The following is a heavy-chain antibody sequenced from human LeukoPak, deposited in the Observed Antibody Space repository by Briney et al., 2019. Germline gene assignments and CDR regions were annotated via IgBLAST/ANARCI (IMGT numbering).Heavy chain of an antibody. CDR3: ARRVTYYYDSSGKQFDY. CDR2: INHSGST. V-gene: IGHV4-34*01. CDR1: GGSFSGYY. J-gene: IGHJ4*02. Sequence: PSETLSLTCAVYGGSFSGYYWSWIRQPPGKGLEWIGEINHSGSTNYNPSLKSRVTISVDTSKNQFSLKLSSVTAADTAVYYCARRVTYYYDSSGKQFDYWGQGTLVTVSS. D-gene: IGHD3-22*01.